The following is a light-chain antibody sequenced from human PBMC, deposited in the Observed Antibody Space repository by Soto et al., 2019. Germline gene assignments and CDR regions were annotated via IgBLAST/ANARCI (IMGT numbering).Light chain of an antibody. Sequence: DIQLTQSPSFLTASVGDRVTITCRARQGISNYLAWYQQRPGKAPKILIYAASTWQTGVPARFSGSGSGTEFTLTISSLQPEDFATYHCQQLTSYPRSTFGQGTRLEIK. J-gene: IGKJ5*01. CDR3: QQLTSYPRST. CDR2: AAS. CDR1: QGISNY. V-gene: IGKV1-9*01.